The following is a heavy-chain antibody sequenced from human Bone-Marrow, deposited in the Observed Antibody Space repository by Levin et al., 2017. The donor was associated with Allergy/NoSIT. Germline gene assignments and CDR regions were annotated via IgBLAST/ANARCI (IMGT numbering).Heavy chain of an antibody. Sequence: GGSLRLSCAASGFTFSSYSMNWVRQAPGKGLEWVSSISSSSSYIYYADSVKGRFTISRDNAKNSLYLQMNSLRAEDTAVYYCARVSCSGGSCYYPFDYWGQGTLVTVSS. CDR3: ARVSCSGGSCYYPFDY. J-gene: IGHJ4*02. CDR2: ISSSSSYI. V-gene: IGHV3-21*01. CDR1: GFTFSSYS. D-gene: IGHD2-15*01.